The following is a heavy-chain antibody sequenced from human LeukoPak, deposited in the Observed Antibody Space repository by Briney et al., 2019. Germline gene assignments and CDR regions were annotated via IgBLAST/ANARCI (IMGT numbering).Heavy chain of an antibody. D-gene: IGHD1-14*01. Sequence: PGGSLRLSCAASGFTVSSNYMSWVRQAPGKGLEWVSVIYSGGSTYYADSVKGRFTISRHNSKNTLYLQMNSLRAEDTAVYYCARGRIADYYYYGMDVWGQGTTVTVSS. J-gene: IGHJ6*02. V-gene: IGHV3-53*04. CDR1: GFTVSSNY. CDR2: IYSGGST. CDR3: ARGRIADYYYYGMDV.